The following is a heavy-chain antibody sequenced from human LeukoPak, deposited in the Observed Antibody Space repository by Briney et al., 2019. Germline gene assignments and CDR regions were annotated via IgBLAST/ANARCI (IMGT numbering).Heavy chain of an antibody. V-gene: IGHV4-4*07. J-gene: IGHJ6*03. D-gene: IGHD6-13*01. CDR2: IYTSGST. CDR3: ARVYSSSRGSYYYYMDV. CDR1: GGSIISYY. Sequence: PSETLSLTCTVSGGSIISYYWSWIRQPAGKGLEWIGRIYTSGSTNYNPSLKSRVTISVDKSKNQFSLKLSSVTAADTAVYYCARVYSSSRGSYYYYMDVWGKGTTVTVSS.